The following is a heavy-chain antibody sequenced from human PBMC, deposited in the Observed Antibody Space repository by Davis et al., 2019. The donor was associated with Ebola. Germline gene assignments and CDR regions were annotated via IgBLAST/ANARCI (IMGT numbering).Heavy chain of an antibody. D-gene: IGHD1-7*01. V-gene: IGHV1-69*06. Sequence: SSVKVSCMASRCILIHYVISGVRQAPGQGREWMGGINPIFGSPNYPQKLQGRVTITADKFTSAYMELSSLKSDDTALNYCARGWNYNRMDVWGQGATVIVS. J-gene: IGHJ6*02. CDR3: ARGWNYNRMDV. CDR2: INPIFGSP. CDR1: RCILIHYV.